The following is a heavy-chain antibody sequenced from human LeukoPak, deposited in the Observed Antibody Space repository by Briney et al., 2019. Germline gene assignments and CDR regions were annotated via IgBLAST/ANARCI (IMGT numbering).Heavy chain of an antibody. CDR3: ARSGVGYDMDY. CDR1: GYTFTSYY. D-gene: IGHD3-3*01. J-gene: IGHJ4*02. V-gene: IGHV1-46*01. CDR2: INPSGGST. Sequence: ASVKVSCKASGYTFTSYYMHWVRQAPGQGLEWMGIINPSGGSTSYAQRFQGRVTMTRDTSTSTVYMELSSLRSEDTAVYYCARSGVGYDMDYWGQGTLVTVSS.